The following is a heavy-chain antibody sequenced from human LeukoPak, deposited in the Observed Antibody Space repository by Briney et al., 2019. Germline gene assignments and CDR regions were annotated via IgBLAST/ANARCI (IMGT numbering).Heavy chain of an antibody. V-gene: IGHV1-18*01. D-gene: IGHD3-3*01. CDR3: ARDHMNYDFWSGYSNWFDP. J-gene: IGHJ5*02. CDR1: GYTFTTYG. Sequence: VASVKVSCKASGYTFTTYGITWVRQVPGQGLEWMGWISAYNGNTNYAQKFQGRGTMTTDTSTSTAYMELKSLRSDDTAVYYCARDHMNYDFWSGYSNWFDPRGQGTLVTVSS. CDR2: ISAYNGNT.